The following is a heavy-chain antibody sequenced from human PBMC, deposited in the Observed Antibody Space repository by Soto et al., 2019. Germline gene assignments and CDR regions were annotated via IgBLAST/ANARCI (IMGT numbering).Heavy chain of an antibody. Sequence: ASVKVSCKASGYTFTSYGISWVRQAPGQGLEWMGWISAYNGNTNYAQKLQGRVTMTTDTSTSAAYMELRSLRSDDTAVYYCAGDRIYGSGSTYYYYYGMDVWGQGTTVTVSS. V-gene: IGHV1-18*01. CDR3: AGDRIYGSGSTYYYYYGMDV. CDR1: GYTFTSYG. CDR2: ISAYNGNT. D-gene: IGHD3-10*01. J-gene: IGHJ6*02.